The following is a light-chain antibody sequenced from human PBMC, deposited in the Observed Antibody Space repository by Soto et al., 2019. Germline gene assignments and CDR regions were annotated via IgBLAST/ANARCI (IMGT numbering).Light chain of an antibody. CDR2: AAS. Sequence: GESGTGTCRASQVISTSLAWYQVKPGKAPKLLIYAASTLESGVPSRFSATVSGTEFSLTITSLQPEDFATYYCQQLVYPPITFGQRRLLAV. J-gene: IGKJ5*01. V-gene: IGKV1-9*01. CDR3: QQLVYPPIT. CDR1: QVISTS.